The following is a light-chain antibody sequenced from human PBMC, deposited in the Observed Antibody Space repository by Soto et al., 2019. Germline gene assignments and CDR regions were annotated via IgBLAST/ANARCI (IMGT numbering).Light chain of an antibody. J-gene: IGLJ1*01. CDR2: EGS. V-gene: IGLV2-23*01. CDR1: SSDVGSYNL. Sequence: QSVLTQPASVSGSPGQSITISCTGTSSDVGSYNLVSWYQQHPGKAPKLMIYEGSKRPSGVSNRFSGSKSGNTASLTISGLQAEDEADYYCCSYAGSSTYVFXNGTKGTVL. CDR3: CSYAGSSTYV.